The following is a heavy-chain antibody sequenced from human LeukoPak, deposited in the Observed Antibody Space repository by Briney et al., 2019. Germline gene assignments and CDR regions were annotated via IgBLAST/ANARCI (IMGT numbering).Heavy chain of an antibody. D-gene: IGHD3-22*01. V-gene: IGHV3-23*01. J-gene: IGHJ4*02. Sequence: GGSLRLSCAASGYTFSGYAMSWVRQAPGKGLEWVSAISGSGGNTYYADSVKGRFTISRDNSKNTLYLQMNSLRAEDTAVYYCARDRAYYYDSSGDYSFDYWGQGTLVTVSS. CDR1: GYTFSGYA. CDR3: ARDRAYYYDSSGDYSFDY. CDR2: ISGSGGNT.